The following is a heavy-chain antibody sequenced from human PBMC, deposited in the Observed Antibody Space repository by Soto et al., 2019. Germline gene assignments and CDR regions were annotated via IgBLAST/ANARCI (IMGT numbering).Heavy chain of an antibody. V-gene: IGHV3-23*01. D-gene: IGHD1-7*01. CDR2: ITGSGGST. Sequence: EVQLLEAGGGLVQPGGSLRLSCAASGFTFDTYAMSWDRQAPGKGLEWVSGITGSGGSTDYADSVKGRFTISRDTSRNTLYLQMSRLSVEDTAIYYCASESRTSSQFDYWGQGTLVTVSS. CDR1: GFTFDTYA. J-gene: IGHJ4*02. CDR3: ASESRTSSQFDY.